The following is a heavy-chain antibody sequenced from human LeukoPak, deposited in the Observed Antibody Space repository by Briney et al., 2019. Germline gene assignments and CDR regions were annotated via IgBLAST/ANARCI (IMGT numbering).Heavy chain of an antibody. CDR3: ARHPLIAVPRVWFDP. CDR1: GYSISSGYY. J-gene: IGHJ5*02. Sequence: SETLSLTCAVSGYSISSGYYWGWIRQPPGKGLEWIGSIYHSGSTYYNPSLKSRVTISVDTSKNQSSLKLSSVTAADTAVYYCARHPLIAVPRVWFDPWGQGTLVTVSS. V-gene: IGHV4-38-2*01. CDR2: IYHSGST. D-gene: IGHD6-19*01.